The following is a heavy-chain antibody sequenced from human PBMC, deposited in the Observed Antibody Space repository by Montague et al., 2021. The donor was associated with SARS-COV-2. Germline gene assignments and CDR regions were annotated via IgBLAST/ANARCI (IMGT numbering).Heavy chain of an antibody. Sequence: SETLSLTCAVYGGSFSGHYCCWIRQPPGKGLEWIGEINNSGSTNYNPPPKSRVTISVDTSKNKFSLKLHSVTAADTAVYYCARGRIEVSMIVVVLTGASYYMDVWGKGTTVTVSS. CDR3: ARGRIEVSMIVVVLTGASYYMDV. V-gene: IGHV4-34*01. D-gene: IGHD3-22*01. J-gene: IGHJ6*03. CDR2: INNSGST. CDR1: GGSFSGHY.